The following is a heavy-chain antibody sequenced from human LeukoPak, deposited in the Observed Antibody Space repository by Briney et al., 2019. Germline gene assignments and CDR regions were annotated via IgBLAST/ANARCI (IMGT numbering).Heavy chain of an antibody. Sequence: PGGSLRLSCAASGFTFSSYAMYWVRQAPGKGPEWVSGISGSGGSTYYADSVKGRFTISRDNSKNTLYLQMNSLRAEDTAVYYCAKDRGYSSSSASVFDYWGQGTLVTVSS. J-gene: IGHJ4*02. CDR1: GFTFSSYA. CDR2: ISGSGGST. D-gene: IGHD6-6*01. CDR3: AKDRGYSSSSASVFDY. V-gene: IGHV3-23*01.